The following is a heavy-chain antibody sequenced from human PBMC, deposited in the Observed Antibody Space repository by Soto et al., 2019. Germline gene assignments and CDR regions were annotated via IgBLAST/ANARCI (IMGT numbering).Heavy chain of an antibody. Sequence: GGSLRLSCAASGFTFSSYAMKWVRQAPGKGLEWVSLIGESGTPTYYADSVKGRFTISRDNSGNTLFLEMYSLRAEDTAVYYCARVATTKLLWFGDLDYWGQGTLVTVSS. D-gene: IGHD3-10*01. J-gene: IGHJ4*02. V-gene: IGHV3-23*01. CDR1: GFTFSSYA. CDR3: ARVATTKLLWFGDLDY. CDR2: IGESGTPT.